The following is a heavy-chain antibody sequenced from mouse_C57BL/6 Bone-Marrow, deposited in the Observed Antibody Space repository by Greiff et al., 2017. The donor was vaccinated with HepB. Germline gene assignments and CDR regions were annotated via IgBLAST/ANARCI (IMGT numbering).Heavy chain of an antibody. V-gene: IGHV14-3*01. Sequence: VQLQQSVAELVRPGASVKLSCTASGFNIKNPYMHWVKQRPEQGLEWIGRIDPANGNTKYAPKFQGKATITADTSSNTAYLQLSSLTSEDTAIYYCATYYDYDLYYAMDYWGQGTSVTVSS. CDR2: IDPANGNT. J-gene: IGHJ4*01. CDR3: ATYYDYDLYYAMDY. D-gene: IGHD2-4*01. CDR1: GFNIKNPY.